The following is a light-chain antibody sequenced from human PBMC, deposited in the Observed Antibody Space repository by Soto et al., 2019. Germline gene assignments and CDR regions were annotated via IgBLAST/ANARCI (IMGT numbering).Light chain of an antibody. J-gene: IGKJ1*01. V-gene: IGKV3-11*01. CDR2: DAS. Sequence: PGESATLSCRASQTVSSYLLWYQQKPGQAPRLLIYDASNRATGVPARFTGSGSGADFTLTISSLEPEDFAVYYCQQYTNWHPTFGQGTKVEMK. CDR1: QTVSSY. CDR3: QQYTNWHPT.